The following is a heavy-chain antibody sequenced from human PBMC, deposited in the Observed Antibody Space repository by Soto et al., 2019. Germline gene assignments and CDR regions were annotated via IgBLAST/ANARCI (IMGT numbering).Heavy chain of an antibody. J-gene: IGHJ6*02. Sequence: QVQLVESGGGVVQPGRSLRLSCGASGFKFSTYGMHWVRQAPGKGLEWVAVISYDGNNKDYADSVKGRFTISRDNSKNTSYLQMNHLRGEDKALYYFGKGLVGYGVGGADYFFGMDVWGQGTTVAVSS. CDR1: GFKFSTYG. CDR2: ISYDGNNK. V-gene: IGHV3-30*18. D-gene: IGHD1-26*01. CDR3: GKGLVGYGVGGADYFFGMDV.